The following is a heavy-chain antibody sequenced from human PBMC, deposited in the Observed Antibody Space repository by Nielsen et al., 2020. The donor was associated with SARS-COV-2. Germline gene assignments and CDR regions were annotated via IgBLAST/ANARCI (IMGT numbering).Heavy chain of an antibody. CDR1: GFTFSSYG. Sequence: GESLKISCAASGFTFSSYGMHWVRQAPGKGLEWVAVISYDGSNKYYADSVKGRFTISRDNSKNTLYLQMSSLRAEDTAVYYCAKDCSSTSCYWGQGTLVTVSS. CDR3: AKDCSSTSCY. V-gene: IGHV3-30*18. D-gene: IGHD2-2*01. J-gene: IGHJ4*02. CDR2: ISYDGSNK.